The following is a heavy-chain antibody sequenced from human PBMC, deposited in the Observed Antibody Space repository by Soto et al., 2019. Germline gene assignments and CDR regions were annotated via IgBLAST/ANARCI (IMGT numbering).Heavy chain of an antibody. Sequence: EVELVESGGGLVQPGGSLRLSCAASGFSFSDYEMNWVRQAPGNGLEWIAHISFSGSTIYYADSVKGRFSISRDNSKNFLYLQMSGLRADDSAVYYCTRGAGFFYGVDVWGLGTTVTVSS. D-gene: IGHD3-10*01. CDR3: TRGAGFFYGVDV. CDR1: GFSFSDYE. V-gene: IGHV3-48*03. CDR2: ISFSGSTI. J-gene: IGHJ6*02.